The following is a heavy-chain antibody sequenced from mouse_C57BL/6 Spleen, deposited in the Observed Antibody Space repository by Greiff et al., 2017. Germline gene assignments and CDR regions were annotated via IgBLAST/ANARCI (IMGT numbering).Heavy chain of an antibody. J-gene: IGHJ3*01. CDR3: ARGRYDYDGFAY. D-gene: IGHD2-4*01. Sequence: VQLQQSGPELVKPGASVKISCKASGYAFSSSWMNWVKQRPGKGLEWIGRIYPGDGDTNYNGKFKGKATLTVDKSSSTAYMQLSSLTSEDSAVYYCARGRYDYDGFAYWGQGTLVTVSA. V-gene: IGHV1-82*01. CDR1: GYAFSSSW. CDR2: IYPGDGDT.